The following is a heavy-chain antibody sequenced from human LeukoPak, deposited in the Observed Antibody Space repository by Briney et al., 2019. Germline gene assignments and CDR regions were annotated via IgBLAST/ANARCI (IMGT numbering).Heavy chain of an antibody. CDR2: IKQDGSEK. Sequence: PGGSLRLSCAASGFTFSSYWMSWVRQAPGKGLEWVANIKQDGSEKYNVDSVKGRFTISRDNAKNSLYLQMNSLRAEDTAVYYCAREALLAAAGTDKSGGWFDPWGQGTLVTVSS. CDR3: AREALLAAAGTDKSGGWFDP. CDR1: GFTFSSYW. D-gene: IGHD6-13*01. J-gene: IGHJ5*02. V-gene: IGHV3-7*03.